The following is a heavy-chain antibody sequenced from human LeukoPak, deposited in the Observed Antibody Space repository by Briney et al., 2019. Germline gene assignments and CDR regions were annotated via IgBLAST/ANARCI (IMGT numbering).Heavy chain of an antibody. V-gene: IGHV3-20*04. J-gene: IGHJ6*03. Sequence: GGSLRLSCAASGFSFDDYGMNWVRQATGKGLEWACRINANGASTAYADSVKGRFTISRDNAKNSLYLQMNSLRAEDTALYYCARDGGWYKRGLDYYYYYMDVWGKGTTVTVSS. CDR2: INANGAST. CDR1: GFSFDDYG. CDR3: ARDGGWYKRGLDYYYYYMDV. D-gene: IGHD6-19*01.